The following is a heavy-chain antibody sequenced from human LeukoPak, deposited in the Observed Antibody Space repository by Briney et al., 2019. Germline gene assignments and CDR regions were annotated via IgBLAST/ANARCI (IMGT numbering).Heavy chain of an antibody. CDR1: GGSISSYY. D-gene: IGHD2-2*01. CDR3: QGLLPPTAAYRPDDAFDL. Sequence: SETLSLTCTVSGGSISSYYWSWIRQPAGKGLEGIGRINTSGRTNYNPSLKSRVTMSVDTSKNQFSLKLSSVTAADTAVYYCQGLLPPTAAYRPDDAFDLWGQGTMVTVSS. J-gene: IGHJ3*01. CDR2: INTSGRT. V-gene: IGHV4-4*07.